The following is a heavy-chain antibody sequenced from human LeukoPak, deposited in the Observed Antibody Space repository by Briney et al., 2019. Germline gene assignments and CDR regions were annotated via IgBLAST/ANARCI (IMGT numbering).Heavy chain of an antibody. J-gene: IGHJ6*03. CDR3: ARDLYYYGSGSYYNRDYYYYMDV. CDR2: IIPIFGTA. CDR1: GGTFSSYA. Sequence: SVKVSCKASGGTFSSYAISWVRQAPGQGLEWMGGIIPIFGTANYAQKFQGRVTITADESTSTAYMELSSLRSEDTAVYYCARDLYYYGSGSYYNRDYYYYMDVRGKGTTVTISS. D-gene: IGHD3-10*01. V-gene: IGHV1-69*13.